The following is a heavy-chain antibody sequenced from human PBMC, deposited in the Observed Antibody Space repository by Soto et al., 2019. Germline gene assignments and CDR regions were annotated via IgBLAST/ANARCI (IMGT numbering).Heavy chain of an antibody. Sequence: SETLSLTCAVYGGSFSGYYWSWIRQPPGKWLEWIGEINHSGSTNYNPSLKSRVTISVDTSKNQFSLKLSSVTAADTAVYYCARRQGRILTGYYKIKPFDYWGQGXLVTVYS. CDR2: INHSGST. CDR1: GGSFSGYY. CDR3: ARRQGRILTGYYKIKPFDY. V-gene: IGHV4-34*01. J-gene: IGHJ4*02. D-gene: IGHD3-9*01.